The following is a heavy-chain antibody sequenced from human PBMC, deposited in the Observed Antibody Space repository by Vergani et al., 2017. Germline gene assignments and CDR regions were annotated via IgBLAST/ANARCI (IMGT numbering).Heavy chain of an antibody. D-gene: IGHD4-17*01. V-gene: IGHV3-33*01. CDR1: GFTFSSYG. CDR3: AREGTTVTTSSGPGGELPYMDV. Sequence: QVQLVESGGGVVQPGGSLRLSCAASGFTFSSYGMHWVRQAPGKGLEWVAVIWYDGSNKYYADSVKGRFTISRDNSKNTLYLQMNSLRAEDTAVYYCAREGTTVTTSSGPGGELPYMDVWGKGTTVTVSS. J-gene: IGHJ6*03. CDR2: IWYDGSNK.